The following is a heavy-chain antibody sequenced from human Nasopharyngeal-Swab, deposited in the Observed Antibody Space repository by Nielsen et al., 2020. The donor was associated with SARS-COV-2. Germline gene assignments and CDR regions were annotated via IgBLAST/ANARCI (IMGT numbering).Heavy chain of an antibody. J-gene: IGHJ6*02. CDR1: GGTFSSYA. CDR3: AREEREVWSGFFLAASMDV. D-gene: IGHD3-3*01. CDR2: IIPIFGTA. V-gene: IGHV1-69*13. Sequence: SVKVSCKASGGTFSSYAISWVRQAPGQGLKWMGGIIPIFGTANYAQKFQGRVTITADESTSTAYMELSSLRSEDTAVYYCAREEREVWSGFFLAASMDVWGQGTTVTVSS.